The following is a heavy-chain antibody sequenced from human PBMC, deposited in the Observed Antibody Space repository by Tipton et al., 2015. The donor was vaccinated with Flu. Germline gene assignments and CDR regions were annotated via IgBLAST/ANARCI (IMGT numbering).Heavy chain of an antibody. CDR2: IIPIFGTA. V-gene: IGHV1-69*15. Sequence: QSGAEVKKPGSSVRVSCKASGGTFSSYAISWVRQAPGQGLEWMGRIIPIFGTANYAQKFQGRVTITADESTSTAYMELSSLRSEDTAVYYCARDPTVGAVRGYFDYWGQGTLVTVSS. CDR3: ARDPTVGAVRGYFDY. CDR1: GGTFSSYA. J-gene: IGHJ4*02. D-gene: IGHD1-26*01.